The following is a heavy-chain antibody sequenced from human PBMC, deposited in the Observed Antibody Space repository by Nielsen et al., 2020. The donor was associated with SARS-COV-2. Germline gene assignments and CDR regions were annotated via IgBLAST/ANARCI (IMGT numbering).Heavy chain of an antibody. CDR2: IYPHDSDT. V-gene: IGHV5-51*01. D-gene: IGHD3-10*01. CDR3: TSGDAYGGFDY. CDR1: GYSFSNSW. J-gene: IGHJ4*02. Sequence: GESLNISCKGSGYSFSNSWIGRVRHMPGKGLEWMAMIYPHDSDTRYSPSFRGHVSISVDKSINTAYLQWSSLKASDTAMYFCTSGDAYGGFDYWDQGILVTVSS.